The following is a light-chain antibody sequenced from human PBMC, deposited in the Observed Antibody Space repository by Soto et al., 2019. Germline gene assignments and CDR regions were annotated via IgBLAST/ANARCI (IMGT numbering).Light chain of an antibody. CDR2: ENN. Sequence: QSVLTQPPSVSEAPGQRVTISCTGRSSNIGAGYEAHWYQQVPGTAPKLLIYENNNRPSGVPDRFSGSKSGTSASLAITGLQAEDEAEYYCQSYDSSLSGYVFGTATKVTVL. CDR3: QSYDSSLSGYV. CDR1: SSNIGAGYE. V-gene: IGLV1-40*01. J-gene: IGLJ1*01.